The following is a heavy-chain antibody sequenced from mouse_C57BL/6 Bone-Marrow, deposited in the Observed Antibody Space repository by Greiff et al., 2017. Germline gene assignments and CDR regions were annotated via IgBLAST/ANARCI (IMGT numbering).Heavy chain of an antibody. J-gene: IGHJ3*01. Sequence: VKLVESDAELVKPGASVKLSCKVSGYTFTDHTIHWMKQRPEQGLEWIGIIYPRDGSTKYNEKFKGKATLTADKSSSTAYMQLNSLTSEDSAVYFCASGGIIYSWFAYWGQGTPVTVSA. CDR3: ASGGIIYSWFAY. D-gene: IGHD1-1*01. CDR2: IYPRDGST. V-gene: IGHV1-78*01. CDR1: GYTFTDHT.